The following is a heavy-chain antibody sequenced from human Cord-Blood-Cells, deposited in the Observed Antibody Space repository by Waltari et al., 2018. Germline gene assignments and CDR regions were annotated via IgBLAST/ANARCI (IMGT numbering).Heavy chain of an antibody. Sequence: QVQLVQSGAEVKTPGASVKVSCKVSGYTLTELSMHWLRQAPGKGLEWMGGFDPEDGETIYAQKFQGRVTMTEDTSTDTAYMELSSLRSEDTAVYYCATDLYSGSYYAFDIWGQGTMVTVSS. J-gene: IGHJ3*02. CDR2: FDPEDGET. CDR1: GYTLTELS. V-gene: IGHV1-24*01. D-gene: IGHD1-26*01. CDR3: ATDLYSGSYYAFDI.